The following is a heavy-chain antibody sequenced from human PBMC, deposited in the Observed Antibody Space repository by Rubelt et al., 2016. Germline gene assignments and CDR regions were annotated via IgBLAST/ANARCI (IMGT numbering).Heavy chain of an antibody. CDR3: ARQPPDTAAFDY. Sequence: QVKLQESGPGLVKPSETLSLTCTVSGGSISDYHWSWIRQPPGKGLEWLAYTHDSGGTKYNPSLQNRLIISVDTSKNQLALKLGSVTAADTAVYHCARQPPDTAAFDYWGQGVLVTVSS. CDR2: THDSGGT. J-gene: IGHJ4*02. V-gene: IGHV4-59*08. CDR1: GGSISDYH. D-gene: IGHD2-21*02.